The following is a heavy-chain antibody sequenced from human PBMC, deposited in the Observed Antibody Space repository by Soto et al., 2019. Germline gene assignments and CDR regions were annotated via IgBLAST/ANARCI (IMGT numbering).Heavy chain of an antibody. D-gene: IGHD3-10*01. Sequence: QVQLVQSGAEVKKPGASVKVSCKASGYTFTSYGISWVRQAPGQGLEWMGWISAYNGNTNYAQKLQGRVTMTTDTSTSAAYVELRSLRSDDTAVYYCARVGGDYYGSENWFDPWGQGTLVTVSS. CDR3: ARVGGDYYGSENWFDP. V-gene: IGHV1-18*01. CDR1: GYTFTSYG. CDR2: ISAYNGNT. J-gene: IGHJ5*02.